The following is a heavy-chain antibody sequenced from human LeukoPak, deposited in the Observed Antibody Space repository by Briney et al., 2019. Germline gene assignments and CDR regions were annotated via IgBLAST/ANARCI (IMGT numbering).Heavy chain of an antibody. V-gene: IGHV3-21*01. CDR1: GFTFSSYS. D-gene: IGHD6-13*01. CDR3: ASPYSSRWYELCY. CDR2: ISSNSSYI. Sequence: PGGSLRLSCAASGFTFSSYSMNWVRQAPGKGLEWVSSISSNSSYIYYADSVEGRFTISRDNAKNSLYLQMNSLRAEDTAVYYCASPYSSRWYELCYWGQGTLVTVSS. J-gene: IGHJ4*02.